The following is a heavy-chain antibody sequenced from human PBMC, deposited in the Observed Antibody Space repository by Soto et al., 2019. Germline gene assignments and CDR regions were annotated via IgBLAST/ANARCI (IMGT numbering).Heavy chain of an antibody. J-gene: IGHJ4*02. V-gene: IGHV1-69*06. CDR2: IIPIFGTA. Sequence: QVQLVQSGAEVKKPGSSVKVSCKASGGTFSSYAISWVRQAPGQGLEWMGGIIPIFGTANYAQKFQGRVTINADKATSTAYMELSSRRSEDMAVYYCASYNWNTPPFFDYWGQGTLVTVSS. D-gene: IGHD1-1*01. CDR3: ASYNWNTPPFFDY. CDR1: GGTFSSYA.